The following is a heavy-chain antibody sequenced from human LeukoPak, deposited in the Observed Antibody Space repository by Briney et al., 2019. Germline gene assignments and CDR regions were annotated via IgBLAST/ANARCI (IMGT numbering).Heavy chain of an antibody. D-gene: IGHD2-8*01. CDR3: ARVEGMMLAFDI. J-gene: IGHJ3*02. Sequence: GRSLRLSCAASGFTFSSYGMHWVRQAPGKGLEWVAVISYDGSNKYYADSVKGRFTISRDNSKNTLYLQMNSLRAEDTAVYYCARVEGMMLAFDIWGQGTMVTVSS. V-gene: IGHV3-30*03. CDR1: GFTFSSYG. CDR2: ISYDGSNK.